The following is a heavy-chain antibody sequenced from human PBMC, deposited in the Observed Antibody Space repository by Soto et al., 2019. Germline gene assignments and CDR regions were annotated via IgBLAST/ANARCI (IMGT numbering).Heavy chain of an antibody. J-gene: IGHJ4*02. D-gene: IGHD2-15*01. Sequence: EVQLVESGGGLVKPGGSLRLSCVASGFGFSDSKMNWVRQAPGKRLEWLSFITASSSDVRYADSVTGRFTVSRDNAKNSLYLQMNSLRAEDTAVYYCARDWWLTPTYSWGPGTLVTVSS. CDR3: ARDWWLTPTYS. V-gene: IGHV3-21*05. CDR1: GFGFSDSK. CDR2: ITASSSDV.